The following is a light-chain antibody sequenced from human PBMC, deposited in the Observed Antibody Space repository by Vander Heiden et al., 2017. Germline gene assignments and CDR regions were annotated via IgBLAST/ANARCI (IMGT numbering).Light chain of an antibody. CDR2: DVS. CDR3: CSYAGPDTYV. CDR1: SNDVGNYNL. V-gene: IGLV2-23*02. J-gene: IGLJ1*01. Sequence: QSALTQPASVSGSPGQSITISWTRTSNDVGNYNLASSYQQPPGKAPKLIIYDVSERPSGVSDRFSGSKSGNTASLTISGLQPEDEADYYCCSYAGPDTYVFGTVTKVTVL.